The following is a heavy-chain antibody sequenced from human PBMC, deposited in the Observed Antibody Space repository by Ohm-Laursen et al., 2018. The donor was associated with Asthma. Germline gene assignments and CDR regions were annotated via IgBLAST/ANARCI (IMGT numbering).Heavy chain of an antibody. CDR1: GYTFTSYY. J-gene: IGHJ6*02. Sequence: ASVKVSCKVSGYTFTSYYMHWVRQAPGQGLEWMGWMNPNSGNTGYAQKFQGRVTMTRNTSISTAYMELSSLRSEDTAVYYCATAIAAAGTYYYYYGMDVWGQGTTVTVSS. CDR3: ATAIAAAGTYYYYYGMDV. D-gene: IGHD6-13*01. V-gene: IGHV1-8*02. CDR2: MNPNSGNT.